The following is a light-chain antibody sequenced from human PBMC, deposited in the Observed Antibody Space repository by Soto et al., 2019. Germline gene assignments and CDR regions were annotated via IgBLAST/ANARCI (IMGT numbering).Light chain of an antibody. V-gene: IGLV2-11*01. CDR2: NVI. CDR3: CSYAGSYTYA. Sequence: QSALTQPRSVSGSPGQSVTISCTGTSSDVGGYNFVSWYQHHPGKAPKLIIYNVIQRPSGVPDRFSASKSDNTASLTISGLQAEDEADYYCCSYAGSYTYAFGTGTKVTVL. CDR1: SSDVGGYNF. J-gene: IGLJ1*01.